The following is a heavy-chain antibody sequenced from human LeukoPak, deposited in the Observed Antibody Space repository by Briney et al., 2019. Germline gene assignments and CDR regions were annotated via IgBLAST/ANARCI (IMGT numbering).Heavy chain of an antibody. CDR2: ISYDGSNK. Sequence: GGSLRLSCAASGFTFSSYGMHWVRQAPGKGLEWVAVISYDGSNKYYADSVKGRFTISRDNSKNTLYLQMNSLRAEDTAVYYCAKWPLSHFDYWGQGALVTVSS. V-gene: IGHV3-30*18. J-gene: IGHJ4*02. D-gene: IGHD3-10*01. CDR1: GFTFSSYG. CDR3: AKWPLSHFDY.